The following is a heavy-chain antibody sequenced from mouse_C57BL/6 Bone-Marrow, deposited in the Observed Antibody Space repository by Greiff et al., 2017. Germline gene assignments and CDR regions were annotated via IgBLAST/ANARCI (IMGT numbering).Heavy chain of an antibody. CDR3: AREGATGTDY. Sequence: GAELVMPGASVKLSCKASGYTFTSYWMHWVKQRPGQGLEWIGEIDPSDSYTNYNQKFKGKSTLTVDKSSSTAYMQLSSLTSEDSAVYYCAREGATGTDYWGQGTTLTVSS. CDR1: GYTFTSYW. D-gene: IGHD4-1*02. J-gene: IGHJ2*01. V-gene: IGHV1-69*01. CDR2: IDPSDSYT.